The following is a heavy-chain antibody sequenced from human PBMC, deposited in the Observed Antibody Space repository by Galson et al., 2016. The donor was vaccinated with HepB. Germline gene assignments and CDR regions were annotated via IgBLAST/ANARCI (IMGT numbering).Heavy chain of an antibody. V-gene: IGHV3-13*01. D-gene: IGHD1-1*01. CDR1: GLTFSLHD. Sequence: SLRLSCAASGLTFSLHDMHWVRQVTGKGPEWVPAIDTAGDTYYPDAVTGRLTISRENAKNSLYLQMNDLRAGDTAVYYCARGKSLLTMPWNYGLDVWGKGTAVTVSS. CDR3: ARGKSLLTMPWNYGLDV. CDR2: IDTAGDT. J-gene: IGHJ6*04.